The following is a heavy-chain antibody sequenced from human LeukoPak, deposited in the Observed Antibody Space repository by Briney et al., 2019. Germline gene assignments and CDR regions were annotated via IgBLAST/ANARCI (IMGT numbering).Heavy chain of an antibody. CDR1: GFTFSSYA. J-gene: IGHJ6*03. D-gene: IGHD3-10*01. CDR2: ISYDGNDK. Sequence: GGSLRLSCAASGFTFSSYAMHWVRQAPGKGLEWVAVISYDGNDKYYPDSVKGRFTISRDNSKNTLYLQMNSLSPEDTAVYYCARDPKGGRGSHYYYYYMDVWGKGATVTVSS. CDR3: ARDPKGGRGSHYYYYYMDV. V-gene: IGHV3-30-3*01.